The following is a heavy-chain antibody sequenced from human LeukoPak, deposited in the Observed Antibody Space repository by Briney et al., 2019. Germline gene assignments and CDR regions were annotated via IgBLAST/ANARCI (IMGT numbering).Heavy chain of an antibody. J-gene: IGHJ6*02. CDR3: ARGRSLRILTGYYYYYGMDV. CDR1: GGSFSGYY. D-gene: IGHD3-9*01. Sequence: SETLSLTCAVYGGSFSGYYWGWIRQPPGKGLEWIGEINHSGSTNYNPSLKSRVTISVDTSKNQFSLKLSSVTAADTAVYYCARGRSLRILTGYYYYYGMDVWGQGTTVTVSS. V-gene: IGHV4-34*01. CDR2: INHSGST.